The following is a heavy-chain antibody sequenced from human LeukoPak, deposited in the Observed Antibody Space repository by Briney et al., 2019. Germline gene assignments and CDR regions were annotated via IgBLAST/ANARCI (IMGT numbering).Heavy chain of an antibody. J-gene: IGHJ6*04. Sequence: SETLSLTCSVSGGSVSSGSHYWTWIRQPAGKGLEWIGRFFTSGSTNYNPSLESRVTISLDTSKSQFSLKLSSVTAADTAVYYCARETTLGPTSRMDVWGKGTTATVSS. D-gene: IGHD1-26*01. CDR3: ARETTLGPTSRMDV. V-gene: IGHV4-61*02. CDR2: FFTSGST. CDR1: GGSVSSGSHY.